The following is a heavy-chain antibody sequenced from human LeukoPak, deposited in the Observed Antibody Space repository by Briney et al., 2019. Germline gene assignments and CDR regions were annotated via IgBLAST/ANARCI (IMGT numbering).Heavy chain of an antibody. Sequence: GRSLRLSCAASGFTFSSYAMHWVRQAPGKGLEWVAFISNDGTNKYYADYVKGRFTISRDNSENTLYLQMDSLRAEDTAVYYCARDGMVRGVRDHYYGMDVWGQGTTVTVSS. D-gene: IGHD3-10*01. CDR3: ARDGMVRGVRDHYYGMDV. CDR2: ISNDGTNK. J-gene: IGHJ6*02. CDR1: GFTFSSYA. V-gene: IGHV3-30-3*01.